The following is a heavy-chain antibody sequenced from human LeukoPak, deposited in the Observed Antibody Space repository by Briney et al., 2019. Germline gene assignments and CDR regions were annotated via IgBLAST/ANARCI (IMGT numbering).Heavy chain of an antibody. CDR3: ARLPNYYDNSVQVAY. CDR1: GGSFSGYY. Sequence: SETLSLTCAVYGGSFSGYYWRWIRQPPGKGLEWIGEINHSGSTNYNPSLKSRVTISVDTSKNQFSLKLSSVTAADTAVYYCARLPNYYDNSVQVAYWGQGTLVTVSS. D-gene: IGHD3-22*01. J-gene: IGHJ4*02. V-gene: IGHV4-34*01. CDR2: INHSGST.